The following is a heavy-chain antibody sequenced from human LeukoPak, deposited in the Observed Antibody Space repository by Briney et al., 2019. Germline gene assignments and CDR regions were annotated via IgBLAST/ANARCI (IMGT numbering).Heavy chain of an antibody. CDR2: IYPGDSDT. CDR1: GYSFTSYW. D-gene: IGHD6-13*01. CDR3: ARRPGPVFSSSHLGPNWYFDL. Sequence: GESLKISCKGSGYSFTSYWIGWVRQMPGKGLEWMGIIYPGDSDTRYSPSFQGQVTISADKSISTAYLQWSSLKASDTAMYYCARRPGPVFSSSHLGPNWYFDLWGRGTLVTVSS. J-gene: IGHJ2*01. V-gene: IGHV5-51*01.